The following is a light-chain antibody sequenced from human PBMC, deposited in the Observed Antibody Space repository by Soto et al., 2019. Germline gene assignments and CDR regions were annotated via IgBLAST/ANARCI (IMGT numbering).Light chain of an antibody. Sequence: QSVLTQPASVSGSPGQSITISCTGTSSDVGGYNYVSWFQQHPGEAPKLLIYDVTSRPSGVSNRLSGSKSGNTASLTISGLRPEDEADYSCSSYTSSTTYVFGTGTKVTVL. V-gene: IGLV2-14*01. J-gene: IGLJ1*01. CDR3: SSYTSSTTYV. CDR2: DVT. CDR1: SSDVGGYNY.